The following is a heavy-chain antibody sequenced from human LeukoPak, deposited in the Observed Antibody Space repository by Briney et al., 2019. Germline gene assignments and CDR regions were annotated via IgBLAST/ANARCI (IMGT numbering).Heavy chain of an antibody. D-gene: IGHD1-26*01. Sequence: GGSLRLSCAASGLTFSTYWMHWVRQAPGKGLAWVARTNPDGGIRTYANSVQGRVTISRDTAKDTLFLQMNSLRAEDTAVYYCAREARVGGALQYWGQGTPVTVSS. CDR1: GLTFSTYW. CDR3: AREARVGGALQY. J-gene: IGHJ4*02. V-gene: IGHV3-74*03. CDR2: TNPDGGIR.